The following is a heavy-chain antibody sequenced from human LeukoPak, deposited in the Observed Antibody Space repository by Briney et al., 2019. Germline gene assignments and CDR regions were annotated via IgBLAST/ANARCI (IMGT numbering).Heavy chain of an antibody. D-gene: IGHD3-3*01. CDR1: GGSISSHF. CDR2: ISYSGST. Sequence: SETLSLTCTVSGGSISSHFWSWIRQPPGKGLEWIGYISYSGSTNYNPSLKSRVTISADTSKNQFSLKLSSLTAADTAVYYCVRGDFWSAYYSRAYYMDVRGKGTTVTVYS. V-gene: IGHV4-59*11. CDR3: VRGDFWSAYYSRAYYMDV. J-gene: IGHJ6*03.